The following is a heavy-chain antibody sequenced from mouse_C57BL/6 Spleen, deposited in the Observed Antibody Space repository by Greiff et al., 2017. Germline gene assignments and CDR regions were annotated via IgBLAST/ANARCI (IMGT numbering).Heavy chain of an antibody. D-gene: IGHD1-1*01. CDR3: TRRGSNPYWYFDV. V-gene: IGHV6-6*01. J-gene: IGHJ1*03. CDR1: GFTFSDAW. Sequence: EVKVVESGGGLVQPGGSMKLSCAASGFTFSDAWMDWVRQSPEKGLEWVAEIRNKANNHATYYAESVKGRFTISRDDSKSSVYLQMNSLRAEDTGIYYCTRRGSNPYWYFDVWGTGTTVTVSS. CDR2: IRNKANNHAT.